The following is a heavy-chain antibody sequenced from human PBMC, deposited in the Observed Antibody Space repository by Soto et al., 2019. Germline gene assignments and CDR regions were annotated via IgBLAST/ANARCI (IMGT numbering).Heavy chain of an antibody. Sequence: EVQLVESGGGLVQPGGSLRLSCAASGFTFSSYDMHWVRQATGKGLEWVSAIGTAGDTYYPGSVKGRFTISRENAKNSLYLQMHSLTAEATAVYYCARDRNYYDRSGYPYYGMDAWGQGTTVTVSS. D-gene: IGHD3-22*01. J-gene: IGHJ6*02. V-gene: IGHV3-13*01. CDR2: IGTAGDT. CDR3: ARDRNYYDRSGYPYYGMDA. CDR1: GFTFSSYD.